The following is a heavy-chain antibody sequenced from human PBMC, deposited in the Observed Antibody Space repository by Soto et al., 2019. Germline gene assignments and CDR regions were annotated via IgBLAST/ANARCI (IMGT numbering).Heavy chain of an antibody. CDR2: IYYSGST. CDR3: ARGGDPYYDILTGYYSPTRFDY. Sequence: SSETLSLTCTVSGGSISSGDYYWSWIRQPPGKGLEWIGYIYYSGSTYYNPSLKSRVTISVDTSKNQFSLKLSSVTAADTAVYYCARGGDPYYDILTGYYSPTRFDYWGQGTLVTVSS. J-gene: IGHJ4*02. D-gene: IGHD3-9*01. V-gene: IGHV4-30-4*01. CDR1: GGSISSGDYY.